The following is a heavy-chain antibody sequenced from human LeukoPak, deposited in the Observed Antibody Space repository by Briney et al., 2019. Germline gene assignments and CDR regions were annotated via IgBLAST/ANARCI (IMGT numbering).Heavy chain of an antibody. V-gene: IGHV3-43*01. CDR3: AKAGGSD. D-gene: IGHD3-16*01. J-gene: IGHJ4*02. CDR1: GFIFSSYS. CDR2: ISWDGGST. Sequence: GGSLRLSCAASGFIFSSYSMSWVRQAPGKGLEWVSLISWDGGSTYYADSVKGRFTISRDNSKNSLYLQMNSLRTEDTALYYCAKAGGSDWGQGTLVTVSS.